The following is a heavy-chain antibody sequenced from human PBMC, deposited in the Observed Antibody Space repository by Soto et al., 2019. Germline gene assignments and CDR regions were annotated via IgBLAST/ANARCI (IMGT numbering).Heavy chain of an antibody. J-gene: IGHJ4*02. D-gene: IGHD3-3*01. Sequence: QVQLVESGGGVVQPGRSLRLSCVTSGFTFRINAMHWVRQAPGKGLGWVASISSDGREEFYADSVKGQFTISRDNAKNAVYLEISRLRREDTAVYYCAKAASFRIFGLVRYWGQGVPVSVSS. V-gene: IGHV3-30*18. CDR1: GFTFRINA. CDR2: ISSDGREE. CDR3: AKAASFRIFGLVRY.